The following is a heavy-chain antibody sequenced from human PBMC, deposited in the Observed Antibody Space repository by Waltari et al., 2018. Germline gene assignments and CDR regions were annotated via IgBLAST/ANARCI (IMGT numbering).Heavy chain of an antibody. J-gene: IGHJ3*02. CDR1: GGSISSSSYY. CDR3: ARRRGAYAFDI. Sequence: QLQLQESGPGLVKPSETLSLTCTVPGGSISSSSYYWGWIRQPPGKGLELIGSIYYSGSTYYNPSLKSRVTISVDTSKNQFSLKLSSVTAADTAVYYCARRRGAYAFDIWGQGTMVTVSS. CDR2: IYYSGST. D-gene: IGHD3-16*01. V-gene: IGHV4-39*01.